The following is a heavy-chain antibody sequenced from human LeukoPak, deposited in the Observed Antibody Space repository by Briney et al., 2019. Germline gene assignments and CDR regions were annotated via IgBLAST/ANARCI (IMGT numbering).Heavy chain of an antibody. J-gene: IGHJ4*02. Sequence: SENLSLTCTVSGGSINSYYWSWVRQPPGKGLEWIGYIYYIGSTNYNPSLKSRVTISVDTSKNQFSLKLSSVTAADTAVYYCARSVSIAAAGTRVYFDYWGQGTLVTVSS. CDR3: ARSVSIAAAGTRVYFDY. V-gene: IGHV4-59*08. D-gene: IGHD6-13*01. CDR1: GGSINSYY. CDR2: IYYIGST.